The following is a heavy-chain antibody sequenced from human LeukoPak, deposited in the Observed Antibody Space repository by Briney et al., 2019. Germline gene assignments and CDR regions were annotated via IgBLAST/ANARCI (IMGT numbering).Heavy chain of an antibody. V-gene: IGHV1-69*05. CDR2: IIPIFGTA. CDR1: GGTFSSYA. D-gene: IGHD4-23*01. Sequence: AASVKVSCKASGGTFSSYAISWVRQAPGQGLEWMGGIIPIFGTANYAQKFQGRVTITTDESTSTAYMELSSLRSEDTAVYYCARAGSWTVVMAFDIWGQGTMVTVSS. J-gene: IGHJ3*02. CDR3: ARAGSWTVVMAFDI.